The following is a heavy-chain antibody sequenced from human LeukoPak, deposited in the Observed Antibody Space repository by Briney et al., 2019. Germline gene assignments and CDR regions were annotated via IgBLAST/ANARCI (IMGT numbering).Heavy chain of an antibody. D-gene: IGHD3-3*01. CDR3: ARDRVTIFGVVGAFDI. J-gene: IGHJ3*02. CDR1: GGSISSYY. Sequence: SETLSLNCTVSGGSISSYYWSWIRQPPGKGLEWIGYIYYSGSTNYNPSLKSRVAISVDTSKNQFSLKLSSVTAADTAVYYCARDRVTIFGVVGAFDIWGQGTMVTVSS. CDR2: IYYSGST. V-gene: IGHV4-59*01.